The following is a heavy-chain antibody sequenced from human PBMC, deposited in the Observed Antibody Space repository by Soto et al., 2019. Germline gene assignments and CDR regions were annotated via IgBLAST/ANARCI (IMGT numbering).Heavy chain of an antibody. Sequence: GGSLRLCCAASGFTFSSYGMHWVRQAPGKGLEWVSVIYSGGSTYYADSVKGRFTISRENSKNTLYLKINSLRAEDSAVYCCAQHDWFDPWGQGTLVTVSS. V-gene: IGHV3-66*01. D-gene: IGHD1-1*01. J-gene: IGHJ5*02. CDR2: IYSGGST. CDR3: AQHDWFDP. CDR1: GFTFSSYG.